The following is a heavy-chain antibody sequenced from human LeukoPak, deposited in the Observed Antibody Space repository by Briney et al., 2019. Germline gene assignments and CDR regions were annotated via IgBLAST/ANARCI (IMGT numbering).Heavy chain of an antibody. J-gene: IGHJ4*02. CDR2: IRKDGTST. CDR1: GFNLNSFY. D-gene: IGHD3-16*01. V-gene: IGHV3-74*01. CDR3: ARGNWGPEF. Sequence: PGGSLRLSCVVSGFNLNSFYMDWVRQAPGKGLVWVSGIRKDGTSTGYADSVQGRSSISRETDKNTVYLQMSSLRPDDTGVYFCARGNWGPEFWGQGTLVTVSS.